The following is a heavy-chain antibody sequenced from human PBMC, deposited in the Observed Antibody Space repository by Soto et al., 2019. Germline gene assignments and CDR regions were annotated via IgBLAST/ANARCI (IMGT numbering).Heavy chain of an antibody. J-gene: IGHJ4*02. D-gene: IGHD3-10*01. CDR3: ARDGLSGSLRRFDY. V-gene: IGHV3-33*01. CDR2: IWYDGSNK. Sequence: GGSLRLSCAASGFTFSSYGMHWVRQAPGKGLEWVAVIWYDGSNKYYADSVKGRFTISRDNSKNTLYLQMNSLRAEDTAVYYCARDGLSGSLRRFDYWGQGTLVTVSS. CDR1: GFTFSSYG.